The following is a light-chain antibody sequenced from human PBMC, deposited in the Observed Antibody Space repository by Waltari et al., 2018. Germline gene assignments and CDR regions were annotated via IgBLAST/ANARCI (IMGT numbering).Light chain of an antibody. CDR3: QSYDSSLSGVL. J-gene: IGLJ2*01. CDR1: SSNIGADCD. Sequence: QSVLTQPPSVSGAPGQRVTLSCTGSSSNIGADCDVPWYQQLPGTAPKLLIYDNNIRPSGVPDRFSGSKSGTSASLAITGLQAEDEADYYCQSYDSSLSGVLFGGGTKLTVL. V-gene: IGLV1-40*01. CDR2: DNN.